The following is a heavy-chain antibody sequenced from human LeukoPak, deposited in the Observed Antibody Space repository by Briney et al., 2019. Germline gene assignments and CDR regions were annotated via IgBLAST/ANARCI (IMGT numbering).Heavy chain of an antibody. Sequence: SETLSLTCTVSGGSVSGGNYHCSWIRQSPGKGLEWIGYIHYSGSTVYNPSLKGRVTMSIDTSKNQFSLNLSSATAADTAVYYCTRTGSTGGYWGQGTLVTVSS. CDR1: GGSVSGGNYH. J-gene: IGHJ4*02. CDR2: IHYSGST. D-gene: IGHD1-7*01. CDR3: TRTGSTGGY. V-gene: IGHV4-61*01.